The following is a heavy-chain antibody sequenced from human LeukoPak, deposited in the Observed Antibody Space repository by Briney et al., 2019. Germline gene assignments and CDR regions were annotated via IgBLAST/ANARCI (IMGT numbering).Heavy chain of an antibody. D-gene: IGHD2-15*01. CDR2: IYYSGST. J-gene: IGHJ4*02. CDR1: GPSISSYY. Sequence: PSETLSLTCTVAGPSISSYYWSCVRPPPRKGLEWLGYIYYSGSTNYNPSLKSRVTISVDTSKKQFSPKLSSVTAADTAVYYCARDRYPGYWGQGTLVTVSS. V-gene: IGHV4-59*01. CDR3: ARDRYPGY.